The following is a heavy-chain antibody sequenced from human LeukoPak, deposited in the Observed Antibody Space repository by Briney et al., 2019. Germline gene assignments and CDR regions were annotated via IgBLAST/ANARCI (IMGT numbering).Heavy chain of an antibody. CDR1: GGSISSYY. CDR3: ARVGGSYDILTYDY. CDR2: IYYSGST. V-gene: IGHV4-59*01. J-gene: IGHJ4*02. Sequence: SETLSLTCTVSGGSISSYYWSWFRQPPGKGLDWFGYIYYSGSTNYNPSLKSRVTISVDTSKNQFSLKLSSVTAADTAVYYCARVGGSYDILTYDYWGQGTLVTVSS. D-gene: IGHD3-9*01.